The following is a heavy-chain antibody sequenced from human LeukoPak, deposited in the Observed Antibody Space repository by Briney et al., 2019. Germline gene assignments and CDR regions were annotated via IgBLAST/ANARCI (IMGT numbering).Heavy chain of an antibody. CDR3: AGDDYYDSSGYYDDY. CDR2: ISYDGSNK. Sequence: GGSLRLSCAASGFTFSSYAMHWVRQAPGKGLEWVAVISYDGSNKYYADSVKGRFTISRDNSKNTLYLQMNSLRAEDTAVYYCAGDDYYDSSGYYDDYWGQGTLVTVSS. CDR1: GFTFSSYA. V-gene: IGHV3-30-3*01. D-gene: IGHD3-22*01. J-gene: IGHJ4*02.